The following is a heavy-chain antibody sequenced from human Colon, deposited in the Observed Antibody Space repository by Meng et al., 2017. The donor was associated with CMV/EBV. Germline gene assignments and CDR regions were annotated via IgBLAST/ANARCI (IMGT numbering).Heavy chain of an antibody. V-gene: IGHV3-11*01. D-gene: IGHD3/OR15-3a*01. J-gene: IGHJ1*01. CDR3: ARDDLAFQH. Sequence: LCLSFAASGFPFSDSYMSWIRQAPGKGLEWVSYISSSGSTIYYADSVKGRFTISRDNAKNSLYLQMNSLRAEDTAVYYCARDDLAFQHWGQGTLVTVSS. CDR2: ISSSGSTI. CDR1: GFPFSDSY.